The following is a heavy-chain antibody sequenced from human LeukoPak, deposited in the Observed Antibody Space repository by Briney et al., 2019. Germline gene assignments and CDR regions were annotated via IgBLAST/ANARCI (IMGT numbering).Heavy chain of an antibody. D-gene: IGHD6-13*01. V-gene: IGHV4-61*05. J-gene: IGHJ4*02. Sequence: SETLSLTCTVSGGSISSSSYYWGWIRQPPGKGLEWIAYIFYNGNTNYNPSLKSRVTISVDTSKNQFSLKLSSVTAADTAVYYCARRGSSSWVYFDYWGQGTLVTVSS. CDR3: ARRGSSSWVYFDY. CDR2: IFYNGNT. CDR1: GGSISSSSYY.